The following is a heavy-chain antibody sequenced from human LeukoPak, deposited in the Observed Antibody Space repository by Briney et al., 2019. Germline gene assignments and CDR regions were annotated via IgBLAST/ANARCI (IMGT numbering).Heavy chain of an antibody. D-gene: IGHD4-11*01. V-gene: IGHV1-46*01. CDR3: ARIYSNSVFDY. CDR2: INPSGGST. Sequence: GASVKVSCKASGYTFTGYYMHWVRQAPGQGLEWMGIINPSGGSTSYAQKFQGRVTMTRDMSTSTVYMELSSLRSEDTAVYYCARIYSNSVFDYWGQGTLVTVSS. J-gene: IGHJ4*02. CDR1: GYTFTGYY.